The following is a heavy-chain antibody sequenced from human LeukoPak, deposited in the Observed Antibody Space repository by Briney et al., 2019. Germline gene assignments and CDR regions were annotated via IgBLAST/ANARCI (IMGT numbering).Heavy chain of an antibody. J-gene: IGHJ5*02. V-gene: IGHV3-30*03. CDR1: GFTFSSYG. D-gene: IGHD6-13*01. Sequence: GGSLRLSCAASGFTFSSYGMHWVRQAPGKGLEWVAVISYDGSNKYYADSVKGRFTISRDNSKNTLYLQMNSLRAEDTAVYYCARQVAAAGHNWFDPWGQGTLVTVSS. CDR2: ISYDGSNK. CDR3: ARQVAAAGHNWFDP.